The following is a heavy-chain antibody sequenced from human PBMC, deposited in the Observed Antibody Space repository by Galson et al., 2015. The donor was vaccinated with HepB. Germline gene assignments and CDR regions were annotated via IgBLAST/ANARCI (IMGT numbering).Heavy chain of an antibody. J-gene: IGHJ4*02. CDR2: ISGSGGST. CDR1: GFTFSSYA. CDR3: AKGGDSSSKKKGYFDY. D-gene: IGHD6-6*01. V-gene: IGHV3-23*01. Sequence: SLRLSCAASGFTFSSYAMSWVRQAPGEGLEWVSAISGSGGSTYYADSVKGRFTISRDNSKNTLYLQMNSLRAEDTAVYYCAKGGDSSSKKKGYFDYWGQGTLVTVSS.